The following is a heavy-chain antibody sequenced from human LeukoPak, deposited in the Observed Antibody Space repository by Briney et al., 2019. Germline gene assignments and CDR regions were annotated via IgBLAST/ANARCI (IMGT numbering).Heavy chain of an antibody. D-gene: IGHD6-19*01. Sequence: AGGSLRLSCAASGFTFSSYGMSWVRQAPGKGLEWVSAISGSGGSTYYADSVKGRFTISRDNSKNTLYLQMNSLRAEDTAVYYCAKDAGIAVAGTFDYWGQGTLVTVSS. CDR3: AKDAGIAVAGTFDY. J-gene: IGHJ4*02. V-gene: IGHV3-23*01. CDR2: ISGSGGST. CDR1: GFTFSSYG.